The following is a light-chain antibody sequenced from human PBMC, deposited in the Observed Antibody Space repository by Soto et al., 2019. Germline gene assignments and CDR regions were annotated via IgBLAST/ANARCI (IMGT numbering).Light chain of an antibody. CDR2: DAS. J-gene: IGKJ1*01. V-gene: IGKV1-5*01. CDR1: QSISSW. Sequence: DIQMTQSPSTLSASVGDRVTITCRASQSISSWLAWYQQKPGKAPKLLIYDASSLESGVPSRFSGSGSGTEFTLTISSLQPDDFATYSCQQYYFYSSFGQGTKVEVK. CDR3: QQYYFYSS.